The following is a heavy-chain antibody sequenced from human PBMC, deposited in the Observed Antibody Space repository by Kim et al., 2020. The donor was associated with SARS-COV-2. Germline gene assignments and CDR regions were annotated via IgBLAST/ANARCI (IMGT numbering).Heavy chain of an antibody. D-gene: IGHD3-22*01. J-gene: IGHJ6*02. CDR2: IIPIFGTA. CDR1: GGTFSSYA. Sequence: SVKVSCKASGGTFSSYAISWVRQAPGQGLEWMGGIIPIFGTANYAQKFQGRVTITADESTSTAYMELSSLRSEDTAVYYCARGGLDFGRGSGYPIPPYYYGMDVWGQGTTVTVSS. V-gene: IGHV1-69*13. CDR3: ARGGLDFGRGSGYPIPPYYYGMDV.